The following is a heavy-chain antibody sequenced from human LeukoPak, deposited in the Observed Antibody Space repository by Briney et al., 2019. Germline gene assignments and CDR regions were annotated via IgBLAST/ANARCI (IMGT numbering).Heavy chain of an antibody. CDR3: ARGVVVITLRYYYYGMDV. CDR1: GGSFSGYY. Sequence: SETRSLTCAVYGGSFSGYYWSWIRQPPGKGLEWIGEINHSGSTNYNPSLKSRVTISVDTSKNQFSLKLSSVTAADTAVYYCARGVVVITLRYYYYGMDVWGQGTTVTVSS. CDR2: INHSGST. D-gene: IGHD3-22*01. J-gene: IGHJ6*02. V-gene: IGHV4-34*01.